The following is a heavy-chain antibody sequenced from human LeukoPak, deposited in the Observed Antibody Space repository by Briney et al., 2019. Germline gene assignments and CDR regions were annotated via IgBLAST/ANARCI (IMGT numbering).Heavy chain of an antibody. J-gene: IGHJ3*02. D-gene: IGHD3-10*01. Sequence: PSETLSLTCTVSGGSISSDDWSRIRQPPGKGLEWIGNIYNSGSTNYNPSLKSRVTISVDTSKNQFSLKLSSVTAADTAVYYCARHRSSVPGSDAFDIWGQGTMVTVSS. V-gene: IGHV4-59*08. CDR1: GGSISSDD. CDR2: IYNSGST. CDR3: ARHRSSVPGSDAFDI.